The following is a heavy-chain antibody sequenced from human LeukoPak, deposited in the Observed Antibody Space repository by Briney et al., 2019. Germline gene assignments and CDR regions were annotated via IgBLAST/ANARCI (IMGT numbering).Heavy chain of an antibody. Sequence: SGTLSLTCAVSGDSISSSNWWSWVRQSPGKGLEWLGEIYHRGNIDYNPSFKSRITISVDKSKNQFSLKLSSVTAADTAVYYCARDRVASPWYYFDSWGRGTLVTVSS. CDR1: GDSISSSNW. CDR2: IYHRGNI. CDR3: ARDRVASPWYYFDS. J-gene: IGHJ4*02. V-gene: IGHV4-4*02. D-gene: IGHD2-15*01.